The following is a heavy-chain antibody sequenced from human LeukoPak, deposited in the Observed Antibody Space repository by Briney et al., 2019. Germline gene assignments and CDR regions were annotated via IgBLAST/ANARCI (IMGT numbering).Heavy chain of an antibody. CDR3: ARDVGGLDY. J-gene: IGHJ4*02. CDR1: SGSINSGSYY. Sequence: SETLSLTCTVSSGSINSGSYYWRWLRQPAGKGLEWIGRIYTSGRTTNYNPSLKSRVTISVDTSKNQFSLKLSSVTAADTGVYYCARDVGGLDYWGQGTLVTVSS. D-gene: IGHD3-10*01. CDR2: IYTSGRTT. V-gene: IGHV4-61*02.